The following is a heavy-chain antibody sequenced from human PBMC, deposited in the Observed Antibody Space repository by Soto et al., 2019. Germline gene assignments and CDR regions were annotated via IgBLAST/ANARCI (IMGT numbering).Heavy chain of an antibody. CDR2: IQHDASNI. J-gene: IGHJ6*02. CDR3: VRVGWGYSFGNGMDG. V-gene: IGHV3-30-3*01. Sequence: QVQLVESGGGVVQPGGSLRLSCAASGFTFSGYSMHWVRQAPGKGLEWVAVIQHDASNIYYADSVKGRFTISRDNSKNTLYLQMNDLTAEDTAVYYCVRVGWGYSFGNGMDGWGQGTTVTVTS. D-gene: IGHD5-18*01. CDR1: GFTFSGYS.